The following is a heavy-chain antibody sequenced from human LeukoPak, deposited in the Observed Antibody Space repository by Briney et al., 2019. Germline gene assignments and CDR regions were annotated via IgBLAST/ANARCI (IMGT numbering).Heavy chain of an antibody. Sequence: SETLSLTCTVSGGSISSSSYYWGWIRQPPGKGREWIGSIYYSGSTYYNPSLKSRVTISVDTTKNQFSLKLRSVTAADTAVYYCARLKPGRVPLYWFDPWGQGTLVTVSS. J-gene: IGHJ5*02. CDR3: ARLKPGRVPLYWFDP. CDR1: GGSISSSSYY. D-gene: IGHD1-14*01. CDR2: IYYSGST. V-gene: IGHV4-39*01.